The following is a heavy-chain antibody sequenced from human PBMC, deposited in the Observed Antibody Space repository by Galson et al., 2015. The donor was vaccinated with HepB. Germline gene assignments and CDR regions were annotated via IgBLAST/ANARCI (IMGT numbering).Heavy chain of an antibody. CDR3: ARYGSVAAHTTNAFDV. CDR1: GFTLSAYW. CDR2: ISGDESII. V-gene: IGHV3-74*03. J-gene: IGHJ3*01. Sequence: GSLRLSCAASGFTLSAYWMDWVRQVPGKGLMWVSRISGDESIISYADSVKGRFTISRDNAKKTVYLQMNSLRAEDTAVYYCARYGSVAAHTTNAFDVWGQGTMVTVSS. D-gene: IGHD2-15*01.